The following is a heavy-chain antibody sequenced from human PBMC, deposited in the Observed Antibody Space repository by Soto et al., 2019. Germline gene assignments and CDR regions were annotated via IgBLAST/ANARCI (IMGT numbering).Heavy chain of an antibody. Sequence: SETLSLTCAVYGGSFSGYYWSWIRQPPGKGLEWIGEINHSGSTNYNPSLKSRVTISVDTSKNQFSLKLSSVTAADTAVYYCARTGYSSGWYKAAFDIWGQGAMVTVSS. J-gene: IGHJ3*02. CDR3: ARTGYSSGWYKAAFDI. CDR2: INHSGST. D-gene: IGHD6-19*01. CDR1: GGSFSGYY. V-gene: IGHV4-34*01.